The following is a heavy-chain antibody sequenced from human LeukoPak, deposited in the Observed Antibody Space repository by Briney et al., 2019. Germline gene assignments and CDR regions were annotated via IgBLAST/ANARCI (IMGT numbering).Heavy chain of an antibody. CDR3: AKDRYGGSVYNGMDV. CDR2: ISGSAFTA. J-gene: IGHJ6*02. Sequence: PGGSLRLSCAASGFTFSSYAMSWVRQAPGKGLEWVSVISGSAFTAYYADSVKGRFTISRDNSKNTLFLQMNSLRAEDTAVYFCAKDRYGGSVYNGMDVWGQGTTVTVSS. D-gene: IGHD1-26*01. V-gene: IGHV3-23*01. CDR1: GFTFSSYA.